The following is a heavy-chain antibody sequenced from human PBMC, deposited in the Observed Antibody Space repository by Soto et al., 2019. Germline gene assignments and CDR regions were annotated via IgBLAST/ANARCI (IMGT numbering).Heavy chain of an antibody. CDR1: GYTLSELS. J-gene: IGHJ1*01. V-gene: IGHV1-24*01. D-gene: IGHD2-15*01. Sequence: QVQLIQSGAEVKKPGASVKVSCKVSGYTLSELSIHWVRQAPGKGLEWMGGFEPDDGDLIYAQKFQGRVSMTENTSTDTAYMELSSLRSEYTAVYYGATDATRYCSGGRCFGPMGYFQHWGQGTLVTVSS. CDR2: FEPDDGDL. CDR3: ATDATRYCSGGRCFGPMGYFQH.